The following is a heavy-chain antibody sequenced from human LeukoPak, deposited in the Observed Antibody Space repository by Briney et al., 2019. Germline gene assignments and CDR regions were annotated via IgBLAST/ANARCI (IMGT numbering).Heavy chain of an antibody. Sequence: ASVKVSCKASGYTFTSYDINWVRQATGQGLEWMGWMNPNSGNTGYAQKFQGRVTITADKSTSTAYMELSSLRSEDTAVYYCASVTVGDYWGQGTLVTVSS. J-gene: IGHJ4*02. CDR3: ASVTVGDY. CDR1: GYTFTSYD. D-gene: IGHD2-21*02. V-gene: IGHV1-8*01. CDR2: MNPNSGNT.